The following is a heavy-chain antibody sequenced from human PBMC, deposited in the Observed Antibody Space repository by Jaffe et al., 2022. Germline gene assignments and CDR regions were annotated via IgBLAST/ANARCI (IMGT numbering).Heavy chain of an antibody. CDR3: ARRGGGVSLYYDY. J-gene: IGHJ4*02. D-gene: IGHD1-26*01. CDR2: IYHSGTT. V-gene: IGHV4-38-2*02. Sequence: QVQLQESGPGLVKPSETLSLTCTVSGYSISSGYYWDWIRQPPGKGLEWIGTIYHSGTTYYNPSLKSRVTISVDTSKNQFSLRLSSVTAADTAVFYCARRGGGVSLYYDYWGQGSLVTVSS. CDR1: GYSISSGYY.